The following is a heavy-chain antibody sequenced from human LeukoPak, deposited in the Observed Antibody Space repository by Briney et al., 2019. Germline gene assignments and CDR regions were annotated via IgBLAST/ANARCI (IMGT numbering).Heavy chain of an antibody. CDR1: GFTFRNYV. V-gene: IGHV4-34*08. CDR2: INHSGST. CDR3: ARDSSGYYPDF. J-gene: IGHJ4*02. Sequence: GSLRLSCAASGFTFRNYVIHWVRQAPGKGLEWIGEINHSGSTNYNPSLKSRVTISVDTSKNQFSLKLSSVTAADTAVYYCARDSSGYYPDFWGQGTLVTVSS. D-gene: IGHD3-22*01.